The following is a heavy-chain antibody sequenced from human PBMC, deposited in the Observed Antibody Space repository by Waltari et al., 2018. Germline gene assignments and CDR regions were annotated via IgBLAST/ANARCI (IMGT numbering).Heavy chain of an antibody. D-gene: IGHD3-22*01. Sequence: QVQLQESGPGLVKPSETLSLTCTVASDSLSTYYWTWIRKSAGKGLEWLGRFYAGGGTKYNPSLNSRVTMSVDTSKNQFSLKLTSVTAADSAVYYCARGTYYYDTSGYSDGNHYYIDVWGKGTSVTVSS. CDR1: SDSLSTYY. CDR3: ARGTYYYDTSGYSDGNHYYIDV. V-gene: IGHV4-4*07. CDR2: FYAGGGT. J-gene: IGHJ6*03.